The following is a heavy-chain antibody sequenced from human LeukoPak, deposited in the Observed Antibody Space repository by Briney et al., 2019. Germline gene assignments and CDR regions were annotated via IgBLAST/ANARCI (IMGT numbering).Heavy chain of an antibody. CDR2: IYSDGTT. CDR3: VKVTYDYGDYELDY. Sequence: GGSLRLSCAASGFIVSNNHMSWVRQAPGKGLEWVSVIYSDGTTYYADSVKGRFTISRDNSKNTLYLQMSSLRAEDTAVYYCVKVTYDYGDYELDYWGQGTLVTVSS. D-gene: IGHD4-17*01. CDR1: GFIVSNNH. J-gene: IGHJ4*02. V-gene: IGHV3-66*02.